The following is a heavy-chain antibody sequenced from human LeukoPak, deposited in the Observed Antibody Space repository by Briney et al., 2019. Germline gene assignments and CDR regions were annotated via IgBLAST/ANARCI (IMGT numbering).Heavy chain of an antibody. CDR1: GFTFSRYA. D-gene: IGHD3-10*01. V-gene: IGHV3-64*01. Sequence: GGSLRLSCAAPGFTFSRYAMHWVRQAPGKGLQYVSTINSNGGSTYYANSVKGRFTISRDNSKNTLYLQMGSLRAEDMAVYYCARGGLQWFGDFGDYWGQGTLVTVSS. J-gene: IGHJ4*02. CDR3: ARGGLQWFGDFGDY. CDR2: INSNGGST.